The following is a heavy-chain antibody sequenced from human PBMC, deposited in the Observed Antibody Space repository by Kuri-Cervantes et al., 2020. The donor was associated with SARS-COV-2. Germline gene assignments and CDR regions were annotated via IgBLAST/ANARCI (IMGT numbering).Heavy chain of an antibody. V-gene: IGHV1-69*05. CDR2: IIPIFGTA. D-gene: IGHD4-11*01. J-gene: IGHJ6*03. CDR1: GGTFSSYA. Sequence: SVKVSCKASGGTFSSYAISWVRQAPGQGLEWMGGIIPIFGTANYAQKFQGRVTITTDKSTSTAYMELSSLRSEDTAVYYCARSYSNYVGYYYCYMDVWGKGTTVTVSS. CDR3: ARSYSNYVGYYYCYMDV.